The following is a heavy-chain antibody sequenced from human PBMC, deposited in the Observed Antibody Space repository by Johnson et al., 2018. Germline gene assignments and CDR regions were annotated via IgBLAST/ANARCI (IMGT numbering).Heavy chain of an antibody. CDR3: ARDIGSSWYRGFQH. Sequence: VQSGRSLRLSCAASGFTFDDYAMHWVRQAPGKGLEWVSGISWNSGNIGYADSVKGRFTISRDNAKNSLYVQMNSLRAEDTAFYYCARDIGSSWYRGFQHWGQGTLVTVSS. V-gene: IGHV3-9*01. CDR2: ISWNSGNI. D-gene: IGHD6-13*01. CDR1: GFTFDDYA. J-gene: IGHJ1*01.